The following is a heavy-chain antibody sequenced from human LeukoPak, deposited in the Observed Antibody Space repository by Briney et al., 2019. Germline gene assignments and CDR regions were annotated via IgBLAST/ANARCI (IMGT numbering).Heavy chain of an antibody. CDR3: ARDEYDILTDYDY. D-gene: IGHD3-9*01. V-gene: IGHV3-7*01. J-gene: IGHJ4*02. Sequence: GRSLRLSCAASGFTFSTYAMNWVRQAPGKGLEWVANIKPDGSEKNYVDSVKGRFTISRDNAKNTLYLQMNSLRAEDTAVYYCARDEYDILTDYDYWGQGILVTVSS. CDR1: GFTFSTYA. CDR2: IKPDGSEK.